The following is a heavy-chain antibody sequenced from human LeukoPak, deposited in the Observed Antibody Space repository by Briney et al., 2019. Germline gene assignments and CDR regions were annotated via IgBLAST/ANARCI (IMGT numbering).Heavy chain of an antibody. J-gene: IGHJ4*02. D-gene: IGHD4-17*01. CDR2: MNPNSGNT. CDR1: RYTFTSYV. V-gene: IGHV1-8*03. Sequence: ASVKDSCKASRYTFTSYVINWVRQATGKGLEWMGWMNPNSGNTHYAQKLQGRVTLNRNTSISTDYMELSSLRSEDTAVYYFARAGDYGDFLSPFDYWGQGTLVTVSS. CDR3: ARAGDYGDFLSPFDY.